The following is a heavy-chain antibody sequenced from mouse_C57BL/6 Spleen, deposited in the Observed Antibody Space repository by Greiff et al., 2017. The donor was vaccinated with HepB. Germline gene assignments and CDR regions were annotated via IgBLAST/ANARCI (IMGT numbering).Heavy chain of an antibody. J-gene: IGHJ2*01. CDR3: ARLRGTGYFDY. V-gene: IGHV1-63*01. D-gene: IGHD3-3*01. CDR1: GYTFTNYW. CDR2: IYPGGGYT. Sequence: VQLQESGAELVRPGTSVKMSCKASGYTFTNYWIGWAKQRPGHGLEWIGDIYPGGGYTNYNEKFKGKATLTADKSSSTAYMQFSSLTSEDSAIYYCARLRGTGYFDYWGQGTTLTVSS.